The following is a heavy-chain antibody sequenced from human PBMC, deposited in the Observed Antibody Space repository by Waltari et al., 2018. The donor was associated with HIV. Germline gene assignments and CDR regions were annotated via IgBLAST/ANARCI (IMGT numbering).Heavy chain of an antibody. CDR1: GYTFTSYD. J-gene: IGHJ6*02. CDR2: MNPNSGNT. V-gene: IGHV1-8*01. D-gene: IGHD3-10*01. CDR3: ARFITMVRGVPPRGMDV. Sequence: QVQLVQSGAEVKKPGASVKVSCKASGYTFTSYDINWVRQATGQGLEWMGWMNPNSGNTGYAQKFQGRVTMTRNTSISTAYMELSSLRSEDTAVYYCARFITMVRGVPPRGMDVWGQGTTVTVSS.